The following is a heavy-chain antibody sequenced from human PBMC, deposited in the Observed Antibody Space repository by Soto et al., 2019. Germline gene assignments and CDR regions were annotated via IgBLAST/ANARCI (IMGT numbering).Heavy chain of an antibody. CDR2: IKQDGNDL. V-gene: IGHV3-7*01. CDR3: ASTIFGVVTHSSYMDV. CDR1: GFTFSSYW. D-gene: IGHD3-3*01. Sequence: EVQLEESGGGLVQPGGSLRLSCAASGFTFSSYWMSWVRQAPEKGLEWVANIKQDGNDLYFVDSVKGRFTISRDNAKNSLYMHMSSLRAEDTGVYYCASTIFGVVTHSSYMDVWGKGTTVTVSS. J-gene: IGHJ6*03.